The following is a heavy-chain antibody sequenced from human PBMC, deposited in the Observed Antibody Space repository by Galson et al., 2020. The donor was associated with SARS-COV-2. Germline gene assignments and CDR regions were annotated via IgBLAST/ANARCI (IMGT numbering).Heavy chain of an antibody. D-gene: IGHD3-16*02. CDR3: ARAYLPPLGITFEGVIVYGPFDY. V-gene: IGHV3-30*04. Sequence: GESLKISCAASGFTFSSYAMHWVRQAPGKGLEWVAVISYDGSNKYYADSVKGRFTISRDNSKNTLYLQMNSLRAEDTAVYYCARAYLPPLGITFEGVIVYGPFDYGVQGTLVTVSS. CDR1: GFTFSSYA. J-gene: IGHJ4*02. CDR2: ISYDGSNK.